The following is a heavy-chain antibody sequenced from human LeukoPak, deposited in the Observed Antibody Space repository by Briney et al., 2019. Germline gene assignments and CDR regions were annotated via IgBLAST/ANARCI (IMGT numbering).Heavy chain of an antibody. V-gene: IGHV4-61*02. CDR2: IYTSGST. Sequence: SETLSLTCTVSGGSISSGSYYWSWIRQPAGKGLEWIGRIYTSGSTNYNPSLKSRVTISVDTSKNQFSLKLSSATAADTAVYYCARVLGYCSSTSCHTADYWGQGTLVTVSS. CDR1: GGSISSGSYY. D-gene: IGHD2-2*01. CDR3: ARVLGYCSSTSCHTADY. J-gene: IGHJ4*02.